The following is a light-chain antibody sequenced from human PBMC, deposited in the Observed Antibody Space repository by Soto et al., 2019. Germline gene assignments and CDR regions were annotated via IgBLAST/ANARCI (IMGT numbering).Light chain of an antibody. J-gene: IGKJ1*01. Sequence: PGERATLSCRASQGVSSSYLGWYQQKPGQAPRLLIFGASSRATGIPDRFSGSGSESDFTLTITRLEPEDFAVYYCQQYSDSAWTFGQGTRLEIK. CDR3: QQYSDSAWT. V-gene: IGKV3-20*01. CDR1: QGVSSSY. CDR2: GAS.